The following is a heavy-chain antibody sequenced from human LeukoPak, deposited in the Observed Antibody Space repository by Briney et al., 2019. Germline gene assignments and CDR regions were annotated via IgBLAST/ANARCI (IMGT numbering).Heavy chain of an antibody. CDR1: GFTFSNYW. V-gene: IGHV3-30*18. J-gene: IGHJ5*02. CDR3: AKDDYYDSSGDPNWFDP. CDR2: ISYDGSDK. D-gene: IGHD3-22*01. Sequence: QTGGSLRLSCAASGFTFSNYWMHWVRQAPGKGLERVAVISYDGSDKYYADSVKGRFTISRDNSKNTLYLQMNSLRAEDTAVYFCAKDDYYDSSGDPNWFDPWGQGTLVTVSS.